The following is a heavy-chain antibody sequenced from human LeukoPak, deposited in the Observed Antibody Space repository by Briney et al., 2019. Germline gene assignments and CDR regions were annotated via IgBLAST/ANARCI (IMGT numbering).Heavy chain of an antibody. V-gene: IGHV1-46*01. CDR1: GYTFTSYY. CDR3: AREGWNGYNDQGAFDI. J-gene: IGHJ3*02. D-gene: IGHD5-24*01. CDR2: INPSGGST. Sequence: ASVKVSCKASGYTFTSYYMHWVRQAPGQGLEWMGIINPSGGSTSYAQKFQGRVTMTRDMSTSTVYMELSSLRSEDTAVYYCAREGWNGYNDQGAFDIWGQGTMVTVSS.